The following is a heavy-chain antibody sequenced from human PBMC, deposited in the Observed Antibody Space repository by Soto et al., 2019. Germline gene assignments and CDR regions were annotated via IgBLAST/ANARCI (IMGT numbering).Heavy chain of an antibody. J-gene: IGHJ6*03. D-gene: IGHD3-3*01. Sequence: ASVKVSCKASGYTFTSYGISWVRQAPGQGLEWMGWISAYNGNTNYAQKLQGRVAMTTDTSTSTAYMELRSLRSDDTAVYYCARELRFLEWLPTNYYYYYMDVSGKGTTVTVSS. CDR2: ISAYNGNT. CDR3: ARELRFLEWLPTNYYYYYMDV. CDR1: GYTFTSYG. V-gene: IGHV1-18*01.